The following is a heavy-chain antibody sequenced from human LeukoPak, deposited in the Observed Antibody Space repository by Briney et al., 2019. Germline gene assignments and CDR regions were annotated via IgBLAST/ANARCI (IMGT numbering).Heavy chain of an antibody. CDR1: GGSFSGYY. V-gene: IGHV4-34*01. Sequence: PSETLSLTCAVYGGSFSGYYWSWIRQPPGKGLEWIGEINHSGSTNYNPSLKSRVTISVDTSKNQFSLKLSSVTAADTAVYYCARSPMVRGVAAFDIWGQGTMVTVSS. J-gene: IGHJ3*02. CDR2: INHSGST. CDR3: ARSPMVRGVAAFDI. D-gene: IGHD3-10*01.